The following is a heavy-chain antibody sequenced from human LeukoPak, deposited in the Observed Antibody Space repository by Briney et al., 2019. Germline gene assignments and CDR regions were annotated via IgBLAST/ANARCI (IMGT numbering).Heavy chain of an antibody. D-gene: IGHD1-1*01. J-gene: IGHJ4*02. Sequence: PSETLSLTCTNAGGSISDYYWSWIRQPAGKGLEWIGRVYTSGRTNYIPSLKSRVTISLDTSNKQFSLKLSSVTAADTAVYYCARGSNWNSYDYWGQGTLVTVSS. CDR3: ARGSNWNSYDY. V-gene: IGHV4-4*07. CDR1: GGSISDYY. CDR2: VYTSGRT.